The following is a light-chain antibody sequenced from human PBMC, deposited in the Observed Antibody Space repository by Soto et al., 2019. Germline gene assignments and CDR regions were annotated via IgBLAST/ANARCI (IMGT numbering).Light chain of an antibody. Sequence: EIFMTHSAAPLSVSRWERSALSCRASQSVSSNLAWYQQIVGQAPRLLIYGSSTRATGIPARISGSGSGTEFTLTISSLQSEDFAVYYCQQYDNLPRTFGQGTKVDI. V-gene: IGKV3-15*01. CDR2: GSS. J-gene: IGKJ1*01. CDR1: QSVSSN. CDR3: QQYDNLPRT.